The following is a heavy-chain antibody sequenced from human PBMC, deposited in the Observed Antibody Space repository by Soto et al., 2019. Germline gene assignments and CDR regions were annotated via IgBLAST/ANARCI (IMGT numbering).Heavy chain of an antibody. CDR1: GYTFTSYG. D-gene: IGHD3-9*01. CDR3: ARDANYDILTGYLSVPGGY. Sequence: ASVKVSCKASGYTFTSYGISWVRQAPGQGLEWMGWISAYNGNTNYAQKLQGRVTMTTDTSTSTAYMELRSLRSDDTAVYYCARDANYDILTGYLSVPGGYWGQGTLVTVSS. J-gene: IGHJ4*02. CDR2: ISAYNGNT. V-gene: IGHV1-18*01.